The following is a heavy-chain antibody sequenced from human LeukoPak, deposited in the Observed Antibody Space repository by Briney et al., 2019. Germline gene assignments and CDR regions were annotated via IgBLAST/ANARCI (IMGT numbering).Heavy chain of an antibody. CDR1: GYTFTSYG. V-gene: IGHV1-18*04. D-gene: IGHD2-2*01. CDR3: ARDNPVVPAANLNWFDP. Sequence: ASVKVSCKASGYTFTSYGISWVRQAPGQGLEWMGWISAYNGNTNYAQKLQGRVTMTTDTSTSTAYMELRSLRSDDTAVYYCARDNPVVPAANLNWFDPWGQGPLVTVSS. CDR2: ISAYNGNT. J-gene: IGHJ5*02.